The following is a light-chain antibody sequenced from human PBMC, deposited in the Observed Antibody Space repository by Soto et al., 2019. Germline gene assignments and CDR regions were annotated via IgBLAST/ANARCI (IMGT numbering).Light chain of an antibody. CDR1: ERIYTY. Sequence: DIQMTQSPSYLSASVGDRFTITCRANERIYTYLNWYQQKPGQAPKLLIYTASSLQSGVPSRFSGSGSGTDFTLTISSLQPEDFAIYYCQQSKSTPPTFGQGTRLE. J-gene: IGKJ5*01. CDR2: TAS. V-gene: IGKV1-39*01. CDR3: QQSKSTPPT.